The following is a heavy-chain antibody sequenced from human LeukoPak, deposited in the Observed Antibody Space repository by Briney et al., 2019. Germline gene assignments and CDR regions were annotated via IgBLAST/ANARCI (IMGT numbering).Heavy chain of an antibody. CDR3: AGAYHYYLDV. J-gene: IGHJ6*03. CDR1: GRSISNYY. V-gene: IGHV4-59*01. Sequence: PSETLSLTCTVSGRSISNYYWSWIRQPPGKGLEWIGYISYIGCTKYNPSIKSRVTMSEDTSKKQCPLKLSSVTAEDAAVYYCAGAYHYYLDVWGKGTTVTVSS. CDR2: ISYIGCT.